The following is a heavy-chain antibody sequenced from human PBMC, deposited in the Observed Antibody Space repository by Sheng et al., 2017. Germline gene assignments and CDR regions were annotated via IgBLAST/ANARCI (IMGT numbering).Heavy chain of an antibody. J-gene: IGHJ3*02. V-gene: IGHV3-74*01. CDR2: IKNDGSST. Sequence: EVQLVESGGGLVQPGGSLRLSCAASGFTLSTYWMHWVRQAPGKGLVWVSRIKNDGSSTSHADSVKGRFTISRDNAKNTLYLQMNSLRAEDTAVYYCARDIDAFDIWGQGTMVTVSS. CDR3: ARDIDAFDI. CDR1: GFTLSTYW.